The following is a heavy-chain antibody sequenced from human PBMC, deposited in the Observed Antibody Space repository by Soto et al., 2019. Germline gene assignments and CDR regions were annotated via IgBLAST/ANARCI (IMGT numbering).Heavy chain of an antibody. Sequence: VQLVESGGGLVKPGGSLRLSCAASGFTFSSYAMHWVRQAPGKGLEWVAVISYDGSNKYYADSVKGRFTISRDNSKNTLYLQMNSLRAEDTAVYYCARVPVRGRNLPLDYWGQGTLVTVSS. CDR3: ARVPVRGRNLPLDY. D-gene: IGHD4-17*01. CDR1: GFTFSSYA. V-gene: IGHV3-30-3*01. CDR2: ISYDGSNK. J-gene: IGHJ4*02.